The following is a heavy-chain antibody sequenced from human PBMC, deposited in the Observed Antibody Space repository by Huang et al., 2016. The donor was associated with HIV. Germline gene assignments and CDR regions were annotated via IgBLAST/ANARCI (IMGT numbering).Heavy chain of an antibody. V-gene: IGHV1-69*13. CDR3: AREGYCSGSSCYAPYFDY. CDR2: MSPSYGKE. CDR1: GGTFRSCA. J-gene: IGHJ4*02. Sequence: QVQLVQSGAEVKKPGSSVKVSCKASGGTFRSCAISWVRQDPGQGIGWMGRMSPSYGKENYAQKVQDRVKITADEATSTAYMGLSRRRSEDTAVYYWAREGYCSGSSCYAPYFDYWGQGTLVTVSS. D-gene: IGHD2-15*01.